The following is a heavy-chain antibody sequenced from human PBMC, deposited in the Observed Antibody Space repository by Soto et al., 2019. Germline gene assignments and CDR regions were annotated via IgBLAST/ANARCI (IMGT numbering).Heavy chain of an antibody. D-gene: IGHD6-13*01. Sequence: QVQLVQSGAEVKKPGASVKVSCKASGYTFTSYGISWVRQAPGQGLEWMGWISDYNGNTNYAQKLQGRVTMSTDSSTSTADMELRSLRSDDTAVYYCARVLRRQLVPLCGYRGRGALVTVSS. CDR1: GYTFTSYG. CDR3: ARVLRRQLVPLCGY. CDR2: ISDYNGNT. V-gene: IGHV1-18*01. J-gene: IGHJ4*02.